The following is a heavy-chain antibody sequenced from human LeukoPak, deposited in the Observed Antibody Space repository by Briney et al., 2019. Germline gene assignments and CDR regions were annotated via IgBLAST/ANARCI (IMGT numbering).Heavy chain of an antibody. V-gene: IGHV3-30*02. CDR1: GFTFSSYV. D-gene: IGHD3-10*01. CDR2: IWFDGSIK. CDR3: AKDSRWLGELFTFYFDY. J-gene: IGHJ4*02. Sequence: GGSLRLSCAASGFTFSSYVMHWVRQAPGNGLEWVALIWFDGSIKYYADSVKGRFTISRDNSRNTLFLQMNSLRAEDTAVYYCAKDSRWLGELFTFYFDYWGQGTPVTVSS.